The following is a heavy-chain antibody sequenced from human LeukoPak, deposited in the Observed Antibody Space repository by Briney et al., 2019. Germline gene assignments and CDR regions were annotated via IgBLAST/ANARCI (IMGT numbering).Heavy chain of an antibody. J-gene: IGHJ5*02. Sequence: ASVKVSCKASGYTFTSYDINWVRQATGQGLEWMGWMNPNSGNTGYEQKFQGRVTMTRNTSIRTAYMELSSLRSEDTAVYYCARVFSYYDFWSGYLNWFDPWGQGTLVTVSS. CDR2: MNPNSGNT. CDR3: ARVFSYYDFWSGYLNWFDP. D-gene: IGHD3-3*01. CDR1: GYTFTSYD. V-gene: IGHV1-8*01.